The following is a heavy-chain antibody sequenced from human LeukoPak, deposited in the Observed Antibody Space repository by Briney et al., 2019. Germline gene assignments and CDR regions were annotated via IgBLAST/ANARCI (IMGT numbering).Heavy chain of an antibody. J-gene: IGHJ3*02. CDR1: AGSFSCYY. CDR3: ARHLIAAADAFDI. CDR2: INHSGST. V-gene: IGHV4-34*01. Sequence: TSDILSLTCAFYAGSFSCYYWSWIRQPPGNGLDGYGEINHSGSTNYNPSLKSRVTISVDTSKTQFSLKLSSVTAADTAVYYCARHLIAAADAFDIWGQGTMVTVSS. D-gene: IGHD6-6*01.